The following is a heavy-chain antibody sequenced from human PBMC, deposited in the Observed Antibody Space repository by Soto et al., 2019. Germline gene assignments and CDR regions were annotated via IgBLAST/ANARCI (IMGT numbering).Heavy chain of an antibody. CDR2: INHSGSS. CDR1: GGSISSNNW. J-gene: IGHJ2*01. CDR3: AIKPIVILTDSYFDL. D-gene: IGHD3-22*01. V-gene: IGHV4-4*02. Sequence: SETLSLTCVVSGGSISSNNWWSWVRQPPGKGLQWIGEINHSGSSNYNPSLKSRLTISVDKSKNQFSLDLTSVTAADTAMYYCAIKPIVILTDSYFDLWGRGTLVTVSS.